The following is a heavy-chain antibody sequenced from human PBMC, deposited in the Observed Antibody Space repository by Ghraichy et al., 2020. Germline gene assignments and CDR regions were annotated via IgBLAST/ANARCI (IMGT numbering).Heavy chain of an antibody. D-gene: IGHD5-24*01. CDR3: ARDPMAASIETWG. V-gene: IGHV3-66*01. CDR1: GVTVSNNY. CDR2: IYSGGRT. J-gene: IGHJ4*02. Sequence: GESLNISCAASGVTVSNNYMSWVRQAPGKGLEWVSVIYSGGRTDYADSVKGRFTISRDNSKNTLYLQMNSLRVEDTAVYYFARDPMAASIETWGWGQGTLVTVS.